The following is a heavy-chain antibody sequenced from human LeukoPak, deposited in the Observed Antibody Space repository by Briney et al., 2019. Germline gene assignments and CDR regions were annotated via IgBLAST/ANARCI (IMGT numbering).Heavy chain of an antibody. Sequence: KPSETLSLTCTVSGGSISSYYWSWIRQPPGKGLEWIGYIYYSGSTNYNPPLKSRVTISVDTSKNQFSLRLSSVTAADTAVYYCARFTYERSDWYFDLWGRGTLVTVSS. D-gene: IGHD5-12*01. CDR1: GGSISSYY. V-gene: IGHV4-59*08. CDR3: ARFTYERSDWYFDL. CDR2: IYYSGST. J-gene: IGHJ2*01.